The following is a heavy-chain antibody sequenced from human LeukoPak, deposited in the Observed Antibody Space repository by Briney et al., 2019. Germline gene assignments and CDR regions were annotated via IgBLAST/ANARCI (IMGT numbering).Heavy chain of an antibody. V-gene: IGHV3-11*01. CDR1: GFTFSDYY. J-gene: IGHJ4*02. CDR2: ISSGGSTI. CDR3: ARGNGDFWSGLTDY. D-gene: IGHD3-3*01. Sequence: GGSLRLSCAASGFTFSDYYMSWMRQAPGEGLEWVSYISSGGSTIYYADSVKGRFNICRENAKNSLYLQMNSLRAEDTAVYYCARGNGDFWSGLTDYWGQGTLVTVSS.